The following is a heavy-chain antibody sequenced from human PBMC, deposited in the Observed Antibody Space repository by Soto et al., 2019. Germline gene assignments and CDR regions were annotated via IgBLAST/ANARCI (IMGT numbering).Heavy chain of an antibody. J-gene: IGHJ4*02. D-gene: IGHD5-18*01. Sequence: PSETLSLTCTVSGGSISSGGYYWSWIRQHPGKGLEWIGYIYYSGSTYYNPSLKSRVTISVDTSKNQFSLKLSSVTAADTAVYYCARYKAMAYYFDYWGQGTLVTVSS. CDR3: ARYKAMAYYFDY. CDR2: IYYSGST. CDR1: GGSISSGGYY. V-gene: IGHV4-31*03.